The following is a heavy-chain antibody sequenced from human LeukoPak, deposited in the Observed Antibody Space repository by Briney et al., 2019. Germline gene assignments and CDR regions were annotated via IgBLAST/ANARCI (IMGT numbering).Heavy chain of an antibody. V-gene: IGHV1-46*01. CDR2: INPSGGST. D-gene: IGHD4-11*01. CDR1: EYTFTSYY. J-gene: IGHJ2*01. Sequence: ASVKVSCKASEYTFTSYYMHWVRQAPGQGLEWMGIINPSGGSTSYAQKFQGRVTMTRDTSITTAYMELSRLRSDDTAVYYCARGGPSPTTVTSNWYFDLWGRGTLVTVSS. CDR3: ARGGPSPTTVTSNWYFDL.